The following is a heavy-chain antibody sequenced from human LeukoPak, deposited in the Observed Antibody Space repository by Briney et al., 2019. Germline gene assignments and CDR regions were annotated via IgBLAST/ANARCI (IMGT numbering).Heavy chain of an antibody. CDR1: GGSFSGYY. J-gene: IGHJ3*02. CDR2: INHSGST. Sequence: SETLSLTCAVYGGSFSGYYWSWIRQPPGKGLEWIGEINHSGSTNYNPSLKNRVTISVDTSKNQFSLKLSSVTAADTAVYYCARGPRGLSRGAFDIWGQGTMVTVSS. CDR3: ARGPRGLSRGAFDI. D-gene: IGHD2/OR15-2a*01. V-gene: IGHV4-34*01.